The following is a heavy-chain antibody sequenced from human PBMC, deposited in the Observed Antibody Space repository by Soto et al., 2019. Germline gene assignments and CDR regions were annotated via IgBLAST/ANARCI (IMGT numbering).Heavy chain of an antibody. D-gene: IGHD6-19*01. V-gene: IGHV1-18*04. CDR3: ARVPPSGWSGDFDY. J-gene: IGHJ4*02. Sequence: GSVKVSCKASGYTFTSYGISWVRQAPGQGLEWMGWISAYNGNTNYAQKLQGRVTMTTDTSTSTAYMELRSLRSDDTAVYYCARVPPSGWSGDFDYWGQGTLVTVSS. CDR1: GYTFTSYG. CDR2: ISAYNGNT.